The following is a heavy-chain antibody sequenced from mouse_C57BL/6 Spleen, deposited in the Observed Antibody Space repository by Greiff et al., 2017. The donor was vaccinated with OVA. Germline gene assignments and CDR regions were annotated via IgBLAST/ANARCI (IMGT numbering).Heavy chain of an antibody. V-gene: IGHV5-9-1*02. J-gene: IGHJ2*01. Sequence: EVKLMESGEGLVKPGGSLKLSCAASGFTFSSYAMSWVRQTPEKRLEWVAYISSGGDYIYYADTVKGRFTISRDNARNTLYLQMSSLKSEDTAMYYCTRELNGFDDWGQGTTLTVSS. CDR1: GFTFSSYA. CDR2: ISSGGDYI. D-gene: IGHD1-1*01. CDR3: TRELNGFDD.